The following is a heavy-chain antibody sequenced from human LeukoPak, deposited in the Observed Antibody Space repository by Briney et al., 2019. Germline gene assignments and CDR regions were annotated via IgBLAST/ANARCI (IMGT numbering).Heavy chain of an antibody. D-gene: IGHD2-2*01. Sequence: GGSLRLSCAASGFTFSGSAMHWVRQASGKGLEWVGRIRSKANSYATAYAASVKGRFTISRDDSKNTLYLQMNSLKTEDTAVYYCTTDGGCSSTSCYGLVADAFDIWGQGTMVTVSS. J-gene: IGHJ3*02. V-gene: IGHV3-73*01. CDR2: IRSKANSYAT. CDR3: TTDGGCSSTSCYGLVADAFDI. CDR1: GFTFSGSA.